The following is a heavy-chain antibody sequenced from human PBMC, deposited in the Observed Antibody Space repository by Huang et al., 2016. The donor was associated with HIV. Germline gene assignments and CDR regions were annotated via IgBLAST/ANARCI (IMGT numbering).Heavy chain of an antibody. CDR1: GYTFTSYG. D-gene: IGHD2-2*01. J-gene: IGHJ3*02. CDR2: IIADNGNT. Sequence: QVQLVQSGAEVKKPGASVKVSCKASGYTFTSYGISWVRQAPGQGLEGMGGIIADNGNTNYAQKIQGRVTMTTDTTTSTADMELRSLRSDDTAVYYWARDSPLLGLVIVVVPVAPNAFDIWGQGTMVTVSS. V-gene: IGHV1-18*01. CDR3: ARDSPLLGLVIVVVPVAPNAFDI.